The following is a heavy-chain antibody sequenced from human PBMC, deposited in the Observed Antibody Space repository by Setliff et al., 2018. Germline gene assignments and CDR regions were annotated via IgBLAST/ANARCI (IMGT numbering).Heavy chain of an antibody. CDR2: FFTSGST. CDR3: ARDQWVRSPPLYFSYSMDV. D-gene: IGHD5-12*01. J-gene: IGHJ6*02. Sequence: SETLSLTCTVSGGSVASGSYYWSWIRQPAGKGLEWIGRFFTSGSTDYNPSLRSRVTISIDTSKNHVSLQLNSVTAADTAVYYCARDQWVRSPPLYFSYSMDVWGQGTTVTVSS. V-gene: IGHV4-61*02. CDR1: GGSVASGSYY.